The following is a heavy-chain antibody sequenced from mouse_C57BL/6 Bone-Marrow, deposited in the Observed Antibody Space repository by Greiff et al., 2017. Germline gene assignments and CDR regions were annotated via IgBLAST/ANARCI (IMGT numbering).Heavy chain of an antibody. V-gene: IGHV5-4*01. Sequence: EVHLVESGGGLVKPGGSLKLSCAASGFTFSSYAMSWVRQTPEKRLEWVATISDGGSYTYYPDNVKGRFTISRDKAKNNLYLQMSHLKSEDTAMYYCARNGRGYFDYWGQGTTLTVSS. CDR2: ISDGGSYT. CDR3: ARNGRGYFDY. D-gene: IGHD1-1*01. CDR1: GFTFSSYA. J-gene: IGHJ2*01.